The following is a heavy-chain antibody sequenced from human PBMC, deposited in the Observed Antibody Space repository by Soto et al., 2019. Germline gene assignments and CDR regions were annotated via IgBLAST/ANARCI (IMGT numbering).Heavy chain of an antibody. D-gene: IGHD3-3*01. J-gene: IGHJ3*02. CDR1: GFSLSTTEEG. V-gene: IGHV2-5*02. CDR3: AHRPYDQNAFDI. CDR2: IYWDDEK. Sequence: QITLKESGPTLVKPTQTLTLTCTFSGFSLSTTEEGVGWIRQPPGKALEWLALIYWDDEKRYSPSLKSRLTITNDTSKNQVVLIMTNMDPVDTGPYYCAHRPYDQNAFDIWGQGTMVTASS.